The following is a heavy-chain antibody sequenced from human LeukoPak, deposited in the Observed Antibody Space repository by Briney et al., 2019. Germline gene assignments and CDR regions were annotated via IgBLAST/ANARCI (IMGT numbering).Heavy chain of an antibody. D-gene: IGHD2-21*02. CDR1: GGTFSSYA. J-gene: IGHJ4*02. V-gene: IGHV1-69*06. CDR3: ARGIGGPYCGGDCSFDY. Sequence: SVNVSCKASGGTFSSYAISWVRQAPGQGLEWMGGIIPIFVTANYAQKFQGRVTITADKSTSTAYMELSSLRSEDTAVYYCARGIGGPYCGGDCSFDYWGQGTLVTVSS. CDR2: IIPIFVTA.